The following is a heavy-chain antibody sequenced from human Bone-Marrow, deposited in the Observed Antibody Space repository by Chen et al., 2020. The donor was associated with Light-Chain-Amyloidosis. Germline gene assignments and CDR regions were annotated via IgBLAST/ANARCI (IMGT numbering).Heavy chain of an antibody. CDR1: GSTFDDYA. J-gene: IGHJ4*02. V-gene: IGHV3-43*02. D-gene: IGHD2-8*02. Sequence: EVQLVESGGGVVQPGGSLTLPCSASGSTFDDYAMHWVRQAPGKGLEWVSLIVGDGRSTYYADSVKGRFTISRDNNKNSLSLQMNSLKSEDTALYYCAKSPRYSTGRFDYWGQGTLVTVSS. CDR2: IVGDGRST. CDR3: AKSPRYSTGRFDY.